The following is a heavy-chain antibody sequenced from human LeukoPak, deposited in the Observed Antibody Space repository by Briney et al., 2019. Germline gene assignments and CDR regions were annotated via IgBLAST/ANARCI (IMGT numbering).Heavy chain of an antibody. CDR2: ISYSGRT. J-gene: IGHJ6*03. CDR1: GGSIRGYY. CDR3: ARHANHLLSRGSLYHYIGV. D-gene: IGHD1-14*01. Sequence: SDTLSLTCTLSGGSIRGYYWSWMRDPPERGVECIAYISYSGRTNYNPSLRSRLTISVDTPKNQFSPKLISVTPPHTALYYCARHANHLLSRGSLYHYIGVGGKGTRVSVS. V-gene: IGHV4-59*08.